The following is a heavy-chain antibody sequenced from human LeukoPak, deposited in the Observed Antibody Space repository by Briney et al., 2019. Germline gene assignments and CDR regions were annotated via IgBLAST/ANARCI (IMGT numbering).Heavy chain of an antibody. J-gene: IGHJ4*02. CDR3: ARVSGYDWESFYDY. V-gene: IGHV4-59*01. D-gene: IGHD5-12*01. Sequence: SETLSLTCSVSDDSITIYYWTWIRQPPGKGLEWIGYIYHTGITNYNPSLTSRVTISRDTSKRHFSLELSSVAAADTAVYLSARVSGYDWESFYDYWGQGTLVTVSS. CDR1: DDSITIYY. CDR2: IYHTGIT.